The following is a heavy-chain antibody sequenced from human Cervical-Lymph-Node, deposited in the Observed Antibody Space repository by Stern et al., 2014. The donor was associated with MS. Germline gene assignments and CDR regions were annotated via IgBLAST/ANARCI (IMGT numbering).Heavy chain of an antibody. J-gene: IGHJ4*02. CDR1: GYSFSSYA. V-gene: IGHV7-4-1*02. CDR3: ARGISMIVVDMGY. Sequence: VQLVQSGSELKKPGASVKVSCKASGYSFSSYAMNWVRQAPGQGLEWLGWINTHTGNATYAQGCTGRFVFSLDTSVSPAYMQISSLKAEDTAVYYCARGISMIVVDMGYWGQGTLVTVSS. CDR2: INTHTGNA. D-gene: IGHD3-22*01.